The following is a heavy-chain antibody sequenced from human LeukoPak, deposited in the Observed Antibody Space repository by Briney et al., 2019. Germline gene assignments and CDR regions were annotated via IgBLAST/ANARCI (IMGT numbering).Heavy chain of an antibody. D-gene: IGHD3-9*01. CDR3: ARLRYFDWPFDYYYYMDV. CDR1: GGSFSGYY. V-gene: IGHV4-34*01. CDR2: INHSGST. J-gene: IGHJ6*03. Sequence: KPSETLSLTCAVYGGSFSGYYWSWIRQPPGKGLEWIGEINHSGSTNYNPSLKSRVTISVDTSKNQFSLKLSSVTAADTAVYYCARLRYFDWPFDYYYYMDVWGKGTTVTISS.